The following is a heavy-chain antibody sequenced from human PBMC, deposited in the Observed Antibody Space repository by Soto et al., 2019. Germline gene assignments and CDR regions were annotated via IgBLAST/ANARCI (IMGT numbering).Heavy chain of an antibody. CDR1: GFSFTNYA. Sequence: ASVKVSCKASGFSFTNYAIHWVRQAPGQSLEWMGWIHAVNGATQYSQKFQARVTFTRDTSANTPYMDLSRLRSEDRALYFCASSVTEYIYDRLDVWGQGTTVTVSS. CDR2: IHAVNGAT. D-gene: IGHD3-22*01. J-gene: IGHJ6*02. V-gene: IGHV1-3*01. CDR3: ASSVTEYIYDRLDV.